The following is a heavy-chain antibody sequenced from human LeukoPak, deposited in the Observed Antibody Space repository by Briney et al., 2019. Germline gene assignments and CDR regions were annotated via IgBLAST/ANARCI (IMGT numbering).Heavy chain of an antibody. V-gene: IGHV3-23*01. CDR2: ISGSGGST. CDR1: GFTFSSYA. D-gene: IGHD2-2*01. CDR3: AKGGEYQLTSPFDY. J-gene: IGHJ4*02. Sequence: GGSLRLSCAASGFTFSSYAMSWVRQAPGKGLEWVSAISGSGGSTYYAYAVKGRFTISRDNSKNTLYLQMNSLRAEDTAVYYCAKGGEYQLTSPFDYWGQGTLVTVSS.